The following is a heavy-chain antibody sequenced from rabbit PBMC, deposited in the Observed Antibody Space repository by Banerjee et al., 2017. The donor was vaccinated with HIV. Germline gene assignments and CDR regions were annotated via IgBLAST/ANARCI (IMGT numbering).Heavy chain of an antibody. CDR3: ARGVTGYGAYGDTFPSYFNL. Sequence: VRQAPGKGLEWIACINSSSGNTVYARWAKGRFTISKTSSTTVTLQMTSLTAADTATYFCARGVTGYGAYGDTFPSYFNLWGPGTLVTVS. V-gene: IGHV1S40*01. J-gene: IGHJ4*01. CDR2: INSSSGNT. D-gene: IGHD2-1*01.